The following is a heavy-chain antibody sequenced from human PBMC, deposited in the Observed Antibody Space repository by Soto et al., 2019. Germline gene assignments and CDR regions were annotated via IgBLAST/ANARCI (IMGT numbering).Heavy chain of an antibody. CDR3: AKDLLIAAAGTVYYSGMDV. CDR2: ISGSGGST. J-gene: IGHJ6*02. Sequence: GGSLRLSCAASGFTFSSYAMSWVRQAPGKGLEWVSAISGSGGSTYYADSVKGRFTISRDNSKNTLYLQMNSLRAEDTAVYYCAKDLLIAAAGTVYYSGMDVWGQGTTVTVSS. V-gene: IGHV3-23*01. D-gene: IGHD6-13*01. CDR1: GFTFSSYA.